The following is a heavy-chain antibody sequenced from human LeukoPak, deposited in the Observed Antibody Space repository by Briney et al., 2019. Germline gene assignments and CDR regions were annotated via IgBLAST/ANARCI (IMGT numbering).Heavy chain of an antibody. CDR2: MNPNSGNT. D-gene: IGHD6-19*01. CDR3: ARGIPIAVAGTYNRPDAFDI. V-gene: IGHV1-8*01. CDR1: GYTFTSYD. J-gene: IGHJ3*02. Sequence: ASVKVSCKASGYTFTSYDINWVRQATGQGLEWMGWMNPNSGNTGYAQKFQGRVTMTRNTSISTAYMELSSLRSEDTAVYYCARGIPIAVAGTYNRPDAFDIWGQGTMVTVSS.